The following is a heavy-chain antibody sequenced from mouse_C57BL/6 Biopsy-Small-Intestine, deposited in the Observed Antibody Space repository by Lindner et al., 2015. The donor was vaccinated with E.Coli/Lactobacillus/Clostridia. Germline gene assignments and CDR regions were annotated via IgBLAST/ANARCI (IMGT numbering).Heavy chain of an antibody. CDR1: GYTFTGYG. D-gene: IGHD1-1*01. CDR2: ISPYNGNA. Sequence: SVKVSCKASGYTFTGYGISWVRQAPGQGLEWMGWISPYNGNANYAQNFQGRVTMTTDTSTSTAYMEVRSLRSDDTAVYYCARGEDTVYELWGQGTLVTVSS. V-gene: IGHV1-20*01. CDR3: ARGEDTVYEL. J-gene: IGHJ4*01.